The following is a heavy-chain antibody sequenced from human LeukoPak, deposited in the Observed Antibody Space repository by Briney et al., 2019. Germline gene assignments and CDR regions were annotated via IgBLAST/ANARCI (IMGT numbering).Heavy chain of an antibody. J-gene: IGHJ4*02. CDR1: GGSISNYY. CDR2: IYSSGST. CDR3: ARWGSITAARFDY. V-gene: IGHV4-59*01. Sequence: SETLSLTCTVSGGSISNYYWSWIRQPPGKGPEWIGYIYSSGSTNYNPSLKSRVTISVDTSKNHFSLNLSSVTAADTAVYYCARWGSITAARFDYWGQGTLVTVSS. D-gene: IGHD6-13*01.